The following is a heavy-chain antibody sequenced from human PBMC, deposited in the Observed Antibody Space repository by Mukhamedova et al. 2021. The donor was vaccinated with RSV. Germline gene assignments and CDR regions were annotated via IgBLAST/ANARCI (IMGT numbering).Heavy chain of an antibody. V-gene: IGHV1-69*02. CDR3: SRGAMVRGVIIRNCFDP. D-gene: IGHD3-10*01. CDR1: SYT. Sequence: SYTISWVRQAPGQGLEWMGRIIPIPGIANYAQKFQGRVTITADKSTSTAYMELSSLRSEDTAVYYCSRGAMVRGVIIRNCFDPWG. J-gene: IGHJ5*02. CDR2: IIPIPGIA.